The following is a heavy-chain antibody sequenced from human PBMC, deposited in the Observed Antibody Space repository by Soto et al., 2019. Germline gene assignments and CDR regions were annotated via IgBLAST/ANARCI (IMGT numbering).Heavy chain of an antibody. J-gene: IGHJ6*02. CDR1: GYTFTSYG. V-gene: IGHV1-18*01. CDR3: ARGFGGSTGLPPFYYYYGMDV. Sequence: QVQLVQSGAEVKKPGASVKVSCKASGYTFTSYGISWVRQAPGQGLEWMGWISAYNGNTNYAQKLQGRVIMTTDTSTSTAYMELRSLRSDDTAVYYCARGFGGSTGLPPFYYYYGMDVWGQGTTVTVSS. D-gene: IGHD1-26*01. CDR2: ISAYNGNT.